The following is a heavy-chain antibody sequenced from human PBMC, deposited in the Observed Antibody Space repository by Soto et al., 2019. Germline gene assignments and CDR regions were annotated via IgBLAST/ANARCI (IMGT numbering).Heavy chain of an antibody. Sequence: SETLSLTCAVSGGCISSSNWRSWVRQPPGKGLEWIGEIYQSGSTNYNPSLKSRVAMSVDTSKNHFSLNLSSVTAADMAVYYCAREGSYSAYNFAHGIQLWSFDFWGQGALVTVSS. V-gene: IGHV4-4*02. CDR2: IYQSGST. D-gene: IGHD5-12*01. CDR1: GGCISSSNW. J-gene: IGHJ4*02. CDR3: AREGSYSAYNFAHGIQLWSFDF.